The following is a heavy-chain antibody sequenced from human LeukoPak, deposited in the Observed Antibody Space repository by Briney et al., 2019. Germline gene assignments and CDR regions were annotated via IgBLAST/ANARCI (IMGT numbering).Heavy chain of an antibody. D-gene: IGHD1-26*01. Sequence: GGSLRLSCAASGFTFSSYWMHWVRQAPGKGLVWVSRINSDGSSTSYADSVKGRFTISRDNAKNTLYLQMNSLRAEDTAVCYCARGPREVGILRPSQGGPFDYWGQGTLVTVSS. J-gene: IGHJ4*02. CDR2: INSDGSST. V-gene: IGHV3-74*01. CDR1: GFTFSSYW. CDR3: ARGPREVGILRPSQGGPFDY.